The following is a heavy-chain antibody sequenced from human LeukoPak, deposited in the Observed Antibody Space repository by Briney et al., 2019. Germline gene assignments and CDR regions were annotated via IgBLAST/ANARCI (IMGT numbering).Heavy chain of an antibody. J-gene: IGHJ4*02. Sequence: SGGSLRLSCAASGFTFSDYYMSWIRQAPGKGLEWVSYISSSGSTIYYADSVKGRFTISRDNAKNSLYLQMNSLRAEDTAVYYCARADGYCSSTSCYYYFDYWGQGTLVTVSS. D-gene: IGHD2-2*01. V-gene: IGHV3-11*04. CDR2: ISSSGSTI. CDR3: ARADGYCSSTSCYYYFDY. CDR1: GFTFSDYY.